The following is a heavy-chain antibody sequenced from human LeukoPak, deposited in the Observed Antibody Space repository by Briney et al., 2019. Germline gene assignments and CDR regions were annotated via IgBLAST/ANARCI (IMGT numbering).Heavy chain of an antibody. CDR1: GGTFSSYA. J-gene: IGHJ5*02. Sequence: ASVKVSCKASGGTFSSYAISWVRQAPGQGLEWMGRIIPILGIANYAQKFQGRVTITADKSTSTAYMELSSLRSEDTAVYYCARETYYYDSSGYYSLNWFDPWGQGTLVTVSS. V-gene: IGHV1-69*04. D-gene: IGHD3-22*01. CDR2: IIPILGIA. CDR3: ARETYYYDSSGYYSLNWFDP.